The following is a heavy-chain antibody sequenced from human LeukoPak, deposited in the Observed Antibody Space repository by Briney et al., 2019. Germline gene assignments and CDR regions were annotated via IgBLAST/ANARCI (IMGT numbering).Heavy chain of an antibody. Sequence: GGSLRLSCVASGFTFADYDMAWVRQAPGKGLEYVSSIGSGGYMFCAGSVKGRFFISRDNSKSTLYLHMNSLRSDDTAVYFCAKKLPPASFYFDFWGQGSLVSVSS. CDR2: IGSGGYM. J-gene: IGHJ4*02. D-gene: IGHD3-16*02. V-gene: IGHV3-23*01. CDR1: GFTFADYD. CDR3: AKKLPPASFYFDF.